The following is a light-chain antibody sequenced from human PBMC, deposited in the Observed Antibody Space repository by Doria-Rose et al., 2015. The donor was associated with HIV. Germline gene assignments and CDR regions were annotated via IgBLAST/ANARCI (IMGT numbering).Light chain of an antibody. CDR2: GNN. Sequence: QSVVTQPPSVSGAPGQRVTFSCTGSSPNIGAGYDVHWYRQLPGTAPKLLIYGNNNRPSGVPDRFSGSKSGTSASLAITGLQAEDEADYYCQSYDSSLSGYVFGTGTKVTVL. V-gene: IGLV1-40*02. CDR3: QSYDSSLSGYV. J-gene: IGLJ1*01. CDR1: SPNIGAGYD.